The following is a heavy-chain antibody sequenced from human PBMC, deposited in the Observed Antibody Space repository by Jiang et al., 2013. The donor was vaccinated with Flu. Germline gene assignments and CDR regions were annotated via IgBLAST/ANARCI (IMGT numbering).Heavy chain of an antibody. CDR1: GFTFSSYS. CDR3: ARVPLRFDP. Sequence: QLVESGGGLVQPGGSLRLSCAASGFTFSSYSMNWVRQAPGKGLEWVSYISSSSSTIYYADSVKGRFTISRDNAENSLYLQMSSLRAEDTAVYYCARVPLRFDPWGQGTLVTVSS. CDR2: ISSSSSTI. J-gene: IGHJ5*02. V-gene: IGHV3-48*01.